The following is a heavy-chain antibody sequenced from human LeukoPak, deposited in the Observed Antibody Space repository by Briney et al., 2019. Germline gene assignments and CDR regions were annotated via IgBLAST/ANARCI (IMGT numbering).Heavy chain of an antibody. CDR3: AKVDRWEVGYFDY. J-gene: IGHJ4*02. CDR1: GFTFSSYW. CDR2: IKQDGSER. V-gene: IGHV3-7*01. Sequence: PGGSLRLSCAASGFTFSSYWMTWVRQAPGKGLEWVANIKQDGSERYYVDSVKGRFTISRDNAKNSLYLQMNSLRAEDTAVYYCAKVDRWEVGYFDYWGQGTLVTVSS. D-gene: IGHD1-26*01.